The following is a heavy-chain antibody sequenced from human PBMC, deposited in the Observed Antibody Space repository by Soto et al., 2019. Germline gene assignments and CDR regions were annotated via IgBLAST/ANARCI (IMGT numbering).Heavy chain of an antibody. CDR3: ARIPASNYDFWSGYFYYFDY. D-gene: IGHD3-3*01. CDR1: GFSLSNARMG. CDR2: IFSNDEK. J-gene: IGHJ4*02. Sequence: QVTLKESGPVLVKPTETLTLTCTVSGFSLSNARMGVSWIRQPPGKALEWLAHIFSNDEKSYSTSLKSRLTISKDTSKSQVVLTMTNTDPVDTATYYCARIPASNYDFWSGYFYYFDYWGQGTLVTVSS. V-gene: IGHV2-26*01.